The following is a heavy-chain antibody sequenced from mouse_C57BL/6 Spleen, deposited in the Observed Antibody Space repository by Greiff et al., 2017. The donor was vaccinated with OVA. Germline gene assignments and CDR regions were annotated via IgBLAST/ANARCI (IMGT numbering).Heavy chain of an antibody. CDR2: ISYDGSN. J-gene: IGHJ2*01. D-gene: IGHD1-1*01. CDR3: ARAYGSSYTPFDY. CDR1: GYSITSGYY. Sequence: DVHLVESGPGLVKPSQSLSLTCSVTGYSITSGYYWNWIRQFPGNKLEWMGYISYDGSNNYNPSLKNRISITRDTSKNQFFLKLNSVTTEDTATYYCARAYGSSYTPFDYWGQGTTLTVSS. V-gene: IGHV3-6*01.